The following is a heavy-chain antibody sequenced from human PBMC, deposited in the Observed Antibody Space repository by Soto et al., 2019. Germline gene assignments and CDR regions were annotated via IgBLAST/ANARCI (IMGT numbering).Heavy chain of an antibody. D-gene: IGHD5-18*01. J-gene: IGHJ4*02. Sequence: SETLSLTCTVSGGSVSSYSWTWVRQPPGKGLEWIRYVYYSGSTHYNPSLKSRVTISLDTSKNQFSLKLTSVTAADTAMYFCASSPPAMVAPNIWGQGTLVTVSS. CDR3: ASSPPAMVAPNI. CDR2: VYYSGST. CDR1: GGSVSSYS. V-gene: IGHV4-59*02.